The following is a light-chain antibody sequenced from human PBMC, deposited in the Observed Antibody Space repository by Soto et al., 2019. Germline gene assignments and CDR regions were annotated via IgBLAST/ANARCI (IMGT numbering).Light chain of an antibody. J-gene: IGKJ1*01. CDR3: QQSYSNPRT. CDR2: GAS. CDR1: QSISSY. Sequence: DIQMTQSPSSLSASVGDRVTITCRASQSISSYLYWYQQKPGKAPKLLIYGASSLHSGVPSRFGGSGSGTDFTLTISSLQPEDFATYFCQQSYSNPRTFGQGTKVDSK. V-gene: IGKV1-39*01.